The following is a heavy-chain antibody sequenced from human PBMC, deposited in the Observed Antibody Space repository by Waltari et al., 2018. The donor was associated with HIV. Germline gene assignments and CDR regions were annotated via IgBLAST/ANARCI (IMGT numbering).Heavy chain of an antibody. Sequence: QVQLVQSGAAVKKPGASVKVSCKASGYTFTGYYIHWVRQAPGQGLEWMGRINPISGGTDYAQKFQGRVTMTRDTSISTAYMELRRLRSDDTAVYFCTRIPKVGVYFDYWGQGTLVTVSS. D-gene: IGHD2-8*01. CDR3: TRIPKVGVYFDY. V-gene: IGHV1-2*06. CDR1: GYTFTGYY. CDR2: INPISGGT. J-gene: IGHJ4*02.